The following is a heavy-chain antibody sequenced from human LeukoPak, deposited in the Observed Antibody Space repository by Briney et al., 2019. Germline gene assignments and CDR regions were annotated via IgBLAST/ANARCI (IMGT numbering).Heavy chain of an antibody. D-gene: IGHD5-18*01. V-gene: IGHV3-7*03. CDR3: ARAGGYRYGYFDY. CDR2: IKQDGSEK. CDR1: GFTFSSYW. J-gene: IGHJ4*02. Sequence: GGSLRLSCAASGFTFSSYWMSWVRQAPGKGLEWVANIKQDGSEKYYVDSVKGRFTISRDNAKNSLYLQMNSLRAEDTAVYYCARAGGYRYGYFDYWGQGTLVTVSS.